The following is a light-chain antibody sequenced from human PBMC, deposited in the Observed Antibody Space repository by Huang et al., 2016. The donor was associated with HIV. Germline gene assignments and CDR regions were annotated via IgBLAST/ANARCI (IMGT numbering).Light chain of an antibody. J-gene: IGKJ1*01. CDR1: QSVLSTSDNRNY. CDR3: QQYYSTPG. Sequence: DIVMTQSPDSLTVSLGARATINCVSSQSVLSTSDNRNYLAWYQQKTRHPPKLLISWASTRESGVPDRFRGSWSATDFTLTIDNLQAEDVAFYFCQQYYSTPGFGRGTYVEV. CDR2: WAS. V-gene: IGKV4-1*01.